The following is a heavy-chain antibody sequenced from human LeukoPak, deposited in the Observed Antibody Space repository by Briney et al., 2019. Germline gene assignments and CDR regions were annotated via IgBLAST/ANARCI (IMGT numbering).Heavy chain of an antibody. V-gene: IGHV3-23*01. Sequence: LTGGSLRLSCAASGFTFSSYPMSWVRQAPGKGLEWVSGISGSGGGTFYPESVKGRFIISRDNSKNTLYLQMNSLRAEDTAVYYCAKGSGTRAFDIGGQGTMVTVSS. D-gene: IGHD3-10*01. CDR3: AKGSGTRAFDI. CDR1: GFTFSSYP. CDR2: ISGSGGGT. J-gene: IGHJ3*02.